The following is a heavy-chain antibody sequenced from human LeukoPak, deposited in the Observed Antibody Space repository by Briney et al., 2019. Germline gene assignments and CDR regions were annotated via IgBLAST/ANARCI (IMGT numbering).Heavy chain of an antibody. V-gene: IGHV1-2*02. CDR2: INPNSGGT. CDR1: GYTFTGYY. J-gene: IGHJ5*02. Sequence: GASVKVSCKASGYTFTGYYMHWVRQAPGQGLEWMGWINPNSGGTNYAQKFQGRVTMTRDTSISTAYMELSRLRSDDTAVYYCARDFPVLRFLEWPNWWFDPWGQGTLVTVSS. D-gene: IGHD3-3*01. CDR3: ARDFPVLRFLEWPNWWFDP.